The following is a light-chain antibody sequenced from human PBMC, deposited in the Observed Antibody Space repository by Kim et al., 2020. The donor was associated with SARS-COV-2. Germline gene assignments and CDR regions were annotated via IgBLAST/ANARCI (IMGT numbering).Light chain of an antibody. Sequence: GKTVTISCTRSSGSMASNYGQWYRQRPGSAPTTVFYEDNQRPSGVPDRFSGSIDSSSNSASLTISGLKTEDEADYYCQSYDSSNWVFGGGTQLTVL. CDR1: SGSMASNY. CDR3: QSYDSSNWV. J-gene: IGLJ3*02. CDR2: EDN. V-gene: IGLV6-57*03.